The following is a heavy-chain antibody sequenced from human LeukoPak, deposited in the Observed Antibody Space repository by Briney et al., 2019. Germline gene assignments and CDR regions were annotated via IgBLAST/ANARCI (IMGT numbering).Heavy chain of an antibody. CDR3: AKANSYDFWSGYLNWFDP. Sequence: PGGSLRLSRSASGFTFSSFGMHWVRQAPGKGLEWVTLMSYDGNNKYSADSVRGRFTFSRDNSKNTLYLQMNSLRAEDTAVYYCAKANSYDFWSGYLNWFDPWGQGTLVTVSS. V-gene: IGHV3-30*18. J-gene: IGHJ5*02. CDR1: GFTFSSFG. CDR2: MSYDGNNK. D-gene: IGHD3-3*01.